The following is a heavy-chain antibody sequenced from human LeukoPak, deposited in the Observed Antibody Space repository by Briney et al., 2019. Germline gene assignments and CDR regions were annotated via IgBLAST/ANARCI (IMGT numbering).Heavy chain of an antibody. Sequence: PSETLSLTCSVSGGSISSSTYFWGWIRQPPGKGLEWIASIHYSGSTYSNPSLKSRVTISVDTSKNQFSLRLSSVSAADTAVYYCARAKLVYDYVWGSYRENWFDPWGQGTLVTVSS. V-gene: IGHV4-39*01. CDR3: ARAKLVYDYVWGSYRENWFDP. CDR1: GGSISSSTYF. D-gene: IGHD3-16*02. J-gene: IGHJ5*02. CDR2: IHYSGST.